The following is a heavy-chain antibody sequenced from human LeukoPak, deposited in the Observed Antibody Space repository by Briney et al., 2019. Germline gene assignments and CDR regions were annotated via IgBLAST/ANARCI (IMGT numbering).Heavy chain of an antibody. CDR2: ISSSSSYI. D-gene: IGHD5-18*01. CDR1: GFTFSSYS. J-gene: IGHJ4*02. V-gene: IGHV3-21*01. CDR3: ARGRAAMVPLFDY. Sequence: PGGSLRLSCEASGFTFSSYSMNWVRQAPGKGLEWVSSISSSSSYIYYADSVKGRFTISRDNAKNSLYLQMNRLRADDTAVCYCARGRAAMVPLFDYWGQGTLVTVSS.